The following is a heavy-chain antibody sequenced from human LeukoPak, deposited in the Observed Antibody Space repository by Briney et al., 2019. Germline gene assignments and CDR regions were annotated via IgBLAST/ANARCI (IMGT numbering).Heavy chain of an antibody. V-gene: IGHV1-69*05. J-gene: IGHJ3*02. Sequence: GASVKVSCKASGGTFSSYAISWVRQAPGQGLEWMGGIIPIFGTANYAQKFQGRVTITTDESTSTAYMELSSLRSEDTAVYYCAGGSIGYCSSTSCFLEAFDIWGQGTMVTVSS. D-gene: IGHD2-2*01. CDR1: GGTFSSYA. CDR3: AGGSIGYCSSTSCFLEAFDI. CDR2: IIPIFGTA.